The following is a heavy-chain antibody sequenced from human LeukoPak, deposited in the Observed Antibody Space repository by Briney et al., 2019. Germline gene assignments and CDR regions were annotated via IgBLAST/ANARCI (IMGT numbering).Heavy chain of an antibody. V-gene: IGHV3-53*01. Sequence: PGGSLRLSCAASGFTVSSYYMTWVRQAPGKGLEWVSVIYTVGSTYYADSVKGRFTISRDNSKNTLYLQMNSLRAEDTAVYYCAKKSAVVVAATHYWGQGTLVTVSS. CDR2: IYTVGST. CDR3: AKKSAVVVAATHY. D-gene: IGHD2-15*01. CDR1: GFTVSSYY. J-gene: IGHJ4*02.